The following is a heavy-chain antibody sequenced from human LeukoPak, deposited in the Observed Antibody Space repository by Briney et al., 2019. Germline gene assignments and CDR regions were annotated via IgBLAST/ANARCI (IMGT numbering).Heavy chain of an antibody. CDR1: GFTFSSYW. J-gene: IGHJ3*02. CDR3: ARDGSYGGGAFDI. Sequence: PGGSLRLSCAASGFTFSSYWMHWVRQAPGKGLVWVSRINSDGSSTSYADSVKGRFTIPRDNAKNTLYLQMNSLRAEDTAVYYCARDGSYGGGAFDIWGQGTMVTVSS. V-gene: IGHV3-74*01. CDR2: INSDGSST. D-gene: IGHD4-23*01.